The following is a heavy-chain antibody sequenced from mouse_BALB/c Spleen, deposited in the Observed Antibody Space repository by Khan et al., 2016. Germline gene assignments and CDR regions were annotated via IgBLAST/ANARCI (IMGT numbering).Heavy chain of an antibody. CDR2: ITYSGST. CDR3: STTTPMDY. CDR1: GHSITSDYA. Sequence: EVQLVESGPGLVKPSQSLSLTCTVTGHSITSDYAWNWIRQFPGNKLEWMGYITYSGSTSYNPSLKSRISITRDTSKNQFFLQLNSVTTEDTATYYFSTTTPMDYWGQGTSVTVSS. D-gene: IGHD1-2*01. V-gene: IGHV3-2*02. J-gene: IGHJ4*01.